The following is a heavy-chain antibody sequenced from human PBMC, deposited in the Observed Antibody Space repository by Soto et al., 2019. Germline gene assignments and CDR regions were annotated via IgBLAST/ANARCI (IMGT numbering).Heavy chain of an antibody. CDR1: GYSFTSYW. D-gene: IGHD4-17*01. Sequence: GESLKISCKGSGYSFTSYWISWVRQMPGKGLEWMGRIDPSDSYTNYSPSFQGHVTISADKSISTAYLQWSSLKASDTAMYYCARWDYGDYYYYGMDVWGQGTTVTVS. J-gene: IGHJ6*02. CDR2: IDPSDSYT. CDR3: ARWDYGDYYYYGMDV. V-gene: IGHV5-10-1*01.